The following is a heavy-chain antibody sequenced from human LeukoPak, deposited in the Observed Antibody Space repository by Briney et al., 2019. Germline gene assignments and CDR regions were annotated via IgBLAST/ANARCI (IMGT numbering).Heavy chain of an antibody. CDR1: GGSISSYY. J-gene: IGHJ4*02. Sequence: SETLSLTCTVSGGSISSYYWSWIRQPAGKGLEWIGRIYTSGTTNYNPSLKSRVTTSLDTSKNQFSLRLSSVTVADTAVYYCARFDSGSSSADYWGQGTLVTVSS. CDR2: IYTSGTT. V-gene: IGHV4-4*07. CDR3: ARFDSGSSSADY. D-gene: IGHD6-6*01.